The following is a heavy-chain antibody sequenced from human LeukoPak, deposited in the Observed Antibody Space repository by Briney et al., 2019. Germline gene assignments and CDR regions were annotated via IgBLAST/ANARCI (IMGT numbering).Heavy chain of an antibody. J-gene: IGHJ3*02. CDR3: ARYVEMATISVLHAFDI. D-gene: IGHD5-24*01. CDR1: GVTFSSDS. Sequence: WGSLTLSCAASGVTFSSDSMNWGRHAPAEGLELVSSISSSSSYIYYADSVKGRFTISRDNAKNSLYLQMNSLRAEDTAVYSCARYVEMATISVLHAFDIWGQGTMVTVSS. CDR2: ISSSSSYI. V-gene: IGHV3-21*01.